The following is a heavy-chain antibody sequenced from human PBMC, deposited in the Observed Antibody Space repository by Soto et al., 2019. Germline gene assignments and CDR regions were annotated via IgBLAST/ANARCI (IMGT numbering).Heavy chain of an antibody. CDR3: ARLSTMVRGVISWMSH. J-gene: IGHJ4*02. D-gene: IGHD3-10*01. CDR2: IYYSGST. V-gene: IGHV4-39*01. CDR1: GGSISSSSYY. Sequence: QLQLQESGPGLVKPSETLSLTCTVSGGSISSSSYYWGWIRQPPGKGLEWIGSIYYSGSTYYNPSLKSRVTIPVDTSKNQFSLKLSSVTAADTAVYYCARLSTMVRGVISWMSHWGQGTLVTVSS.